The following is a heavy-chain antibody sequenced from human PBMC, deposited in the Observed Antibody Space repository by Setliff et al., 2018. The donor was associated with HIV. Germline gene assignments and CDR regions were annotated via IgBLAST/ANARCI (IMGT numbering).Heavy chain of an antibody. V-gene: IGHV1-8*01. CDR2: MNPSGGST. Sequence: SVKVSCKTSGYTFTSYDINWVRQATGQGLEWMGWMNPSGGSTSYAQKFQGRVTMTRDTSTSTVYMELSSLRSEDTAVYYCARARHHGYNFPEAFDIWGQGTMVTVSS. CDR1: GYTFTSYD. J-gene: IGHJ3*02. CDR3: ARARHHGYNFPEAFDI. D-gene: IGHD5-12*01.